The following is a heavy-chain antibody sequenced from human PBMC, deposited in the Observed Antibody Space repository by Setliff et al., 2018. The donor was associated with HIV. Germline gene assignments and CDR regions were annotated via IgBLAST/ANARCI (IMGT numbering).Heavy chain of an antibody. CDR1: GGTFSSYA. V-gene: IGHV1-69*13. CDR2: IIPVFDTA. J-gene: IGHJ4*02. CDR3: ARVNGGNSPYYFDS. Sequence: SVKVSCKASGGTFSSYAINWVRQAPGQGLEWMGGIIPVFDTANYAQKFQGRVTITADESTSTSPMELSSLGSEDTAVYYCARVNGGNSPYYFDSWGQGTLVTVSS. D-gene: IGHD2-21*02.